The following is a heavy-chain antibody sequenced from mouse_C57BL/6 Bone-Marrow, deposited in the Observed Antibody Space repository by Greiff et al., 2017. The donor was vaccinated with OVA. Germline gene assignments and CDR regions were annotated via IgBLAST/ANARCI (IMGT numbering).Heavy chain of an antibody. CDR1: GYTFTSYW. CDR2: IDPSDSYT. D-gene: IGHD1-1*01. J-gene: IGHJ2*01. CDR3: ARLRNYFDY. Sequence: QVHVKQPGAELVMPGASVKLSCKASGYTFTSYWMHWVKQRPGQGLEWIGEIDPSDSYTNYNQKFKGKSTLTVDKSSSTAYMQLSSLTSEDSAVYYCARLRNYFDYWGQGTTLTVSS. V-gene: IGHV1-69*01.